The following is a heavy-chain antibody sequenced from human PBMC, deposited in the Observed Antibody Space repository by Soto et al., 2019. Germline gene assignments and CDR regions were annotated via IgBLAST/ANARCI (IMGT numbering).Heavy chain of an antibody. J-gene: IGHJ6*02. CDR1: GYSFISYW. V-gene: IGHV5-51*01. D-gene: IGHD3-9*01. CDR3: ARHEYYDILTGLYYYGMDV. Sequence: PGESLKISCKGSGYSFISYWIGWVRQMPGKGLEWMGIIYPGDSDTRYSPSFQGQVTISADKSISTAYLQWSSLKASDTAMYYCARHEYYDILTGLYYYGMDVWGQGTTVTVSS. CDR2: IYPGDSDT.